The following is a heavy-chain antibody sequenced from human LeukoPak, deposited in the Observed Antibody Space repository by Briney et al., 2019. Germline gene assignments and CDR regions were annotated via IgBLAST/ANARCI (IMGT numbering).Heavy chain of an antibody. CDR2: IYYSGST. D-gene: IGHD5-18*01. V-gene: IGHV4-59*01. Sequence: SETLSLTCTVSGGSISSYYWSWIRQPPGKGLEWIGYIYYSGSTNYNPSLKSRVTISVDTSKNQFSLKLSSVTAADTAVYYCARVGGGGVQLWQYYLDYWGQGTLVTVSS. CDR1: GGSISSYY. J-gene: IGHJ4*02. CDR3: ARVGGGGVQLWQYYLDY.